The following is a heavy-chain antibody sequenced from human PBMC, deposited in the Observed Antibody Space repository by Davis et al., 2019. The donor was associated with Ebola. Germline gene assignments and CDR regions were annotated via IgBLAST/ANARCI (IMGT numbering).Heavy chain of an antibody. Sequence: PSETLSLTCAVYGGSFSGYYWSWIRQPPGKGLEWIGEINHSGSANYNPSLKSRVTISVDTSKNQFSLKLSSVTAADTAVYYCARAGVYRSYFFDYWGQGTLVTVSS. CDR2: INHSGSA. V-gene: IGHV4-34*01. CDR1: GGSFSGYY. CDR3: ARAGVYRSYFFDY. D-gene: IGHD6-6*01. J-gene: IGHJ4*02.